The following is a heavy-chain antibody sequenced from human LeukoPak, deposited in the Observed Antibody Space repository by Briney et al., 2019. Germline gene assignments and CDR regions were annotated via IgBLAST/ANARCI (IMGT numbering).Heavy chain of an antibody. J-gene: IGHJ5*02. V-gene: IGHV1-2*02. Sequence: ASVKVSCKASGYSFADYYMHWVRQAPGQGLEWMGWIKPNSGGTRSAQKFQGRVTMTRDTSTSTAYMELSSLRYDDTAVYYCATNILVRDSINWFDPWGQGTLVTVSS. D-gene: IGHD3-10*01. CDR2: IKPNSGGT. CDR3: ATNILVRDSINWFDP. CDR1: GYSFADYY.